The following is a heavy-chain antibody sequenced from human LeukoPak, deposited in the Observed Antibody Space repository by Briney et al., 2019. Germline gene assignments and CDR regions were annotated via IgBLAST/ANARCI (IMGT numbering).Heavy chain of an antibody. CDR1: GYSISGGYY. CDR2: ISHSGST. D-gene: IGHD3-22*01. Sequence: SETLSLTCTVSGYSISGGYYWGWIRQPPGKGLEWIGSISHSGSTYYNPSLKSRVTISVDTSKNQFSLKLSSVTAADTAVYYCARDNYYDSSGYYSYWGQGTLVTVSS. V-gene: IGHV4-38-2*02. CDR3: ARDNYYDSSGYYSY. J-gene: IGHJ4*02.